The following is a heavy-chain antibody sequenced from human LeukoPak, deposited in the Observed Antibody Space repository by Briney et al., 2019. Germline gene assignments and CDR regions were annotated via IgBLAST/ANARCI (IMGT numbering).Heavy chain of an antibody. V-gene: IGHV3-66*01. D-gene: IGHD6-19*01. CDR2: IDSGGHT. J-gene: IGHJ4*02. Sequence: PGGSLRLSCAASGFTVSSRYMSWVRQAPGKGLDWVSAIDSGGHTYYADSVKGRFTISRDNSKNKLHLQINSLRAEDTAVYYCARDLVGSSGWWDFDSWGQGTMVTVSS. CDR1: GFTVSSRY. CDR3: ARDLVGSSGWWDFDS.